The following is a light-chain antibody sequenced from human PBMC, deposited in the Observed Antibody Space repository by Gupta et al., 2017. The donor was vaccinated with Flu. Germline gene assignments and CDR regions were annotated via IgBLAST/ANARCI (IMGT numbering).Light chain of an antibody. CDR3: CSSAGSYTWV. Sequence: QSALTQPRSVSGSPGQSVTIACTGTNSDVGGYDYVSWYQQYPGKAPKFMIYDVTKRPSGVPDRFSGSKSGNTASLTISGLQAEDEADYYCCSSAGSYTWVFGGGTKLTVV. J-gene: IGLJ3*02. CDR1: NSDVGGYDY. V-gene: IGLV2-11*01. CDR2: DVT.